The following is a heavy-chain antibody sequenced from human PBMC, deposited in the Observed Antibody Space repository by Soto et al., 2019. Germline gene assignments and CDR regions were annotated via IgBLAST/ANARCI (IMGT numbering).Heavy chain of an antibody. J-gene: IGHJ6*02. CDR3: ARDLSRGNYWEMVSHYYYGMDV. Sequence: QVQLVESGGGLVKPGGSLRLSCAASGFTFSDYYMTWIRQAPGKGLDWISYISSSGGTIYYADSVKGRFTISRDNAKNSLYLQMNSLKAEDTAVYYCARDLSRGNYWEMVSHYYYGMDVWGLGTTVTVSS. D-gene: IGHD1-26*01. V-gene: IGHV3-11*01. CDR1: GFTFSDYY. CDR2: ISSSGGTI.